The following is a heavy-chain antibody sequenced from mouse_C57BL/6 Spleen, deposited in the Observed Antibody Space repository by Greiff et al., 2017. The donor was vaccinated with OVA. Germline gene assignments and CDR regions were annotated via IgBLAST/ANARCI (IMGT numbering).Heavy chain of an antibody. J-gene: IGHJ1*03. D-gene: IGHD1-1*01. Sequence: QVQLQQPGAELVKPGASVKMSCKASGYTFTSYWITWVKQRPGQGLEWIGDIYPGSGSTKYNEQFKSKATLPVDTSSSTAYMQLSSLTAEDAAVYYGAREDITTVAHGYFDVWGTGTTVTVSS. V-gene: IGHV1-55*01. CDR2: IYPGSGST. CDR1: GYTFTSYW. CDR3: AREDITTVAHGYFDV.